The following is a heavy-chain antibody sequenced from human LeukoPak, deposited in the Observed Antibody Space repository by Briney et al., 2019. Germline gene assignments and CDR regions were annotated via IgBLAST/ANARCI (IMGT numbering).Heavy chain of an antibody. D-gene: IGHD2-2*01. J-gene: IGHJ3*02. CDR2: IYHSGST. V-gene: IGHV4-30-2*01. CDR3: ARRLGYCSSTSCSVGAFDI. CDR1: GGSISSGGYS. Sequence: SETLSLTCAVSGGSISSGGYSWSWIRQPPGKGLEWIGYIYHSGSTYYNPSLKSRVTISADRSKNQFSLKLSSVTAADTAVYYCARRLGYCSSTSCSVGAFDIWGQGTMVTVSS.